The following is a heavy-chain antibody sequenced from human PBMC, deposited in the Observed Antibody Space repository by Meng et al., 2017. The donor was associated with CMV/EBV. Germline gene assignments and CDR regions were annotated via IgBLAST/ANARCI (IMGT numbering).Heavy chain of an antibody. J-gene: IGHJ4*02. CDR3: ARVTSRVAGAFDY. CDR1: GCSISSGDYY. V-gene: IGHV4-30-4*08. CDR2: IYYSGST. D-gene: IGHD1-14*01. Sequence: QVPLQESGAGLAKPSHTRSLTCTVSGCSISSGDYYWSWIRQPPGKGLEWIGYIYYSGSTYYNPSLKSRVTISVDTSKNQFSLKLSSVTAADTAVYYCARVTSRVAGAFDYWGQGTLVTVSS.